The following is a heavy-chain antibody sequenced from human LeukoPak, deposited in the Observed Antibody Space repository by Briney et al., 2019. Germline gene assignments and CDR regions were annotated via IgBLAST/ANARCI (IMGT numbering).Heavy chain of an antibody. D-gene: IGHD3-10*01. V-gene: IGHV3-30*02. Sequence: PGGSLRLSCEVSGFRLTTYGTHWVRQAPGKGLEWVAYIPFDGSGEYYVDSVKGRFSISRDNSKNTLFLQMDSLRPEDTAVYYCAKVRPVRVRGVIITGHINDYWGQGTLVTVSS. CDR1: GFRLTTYG. CDR3: AKVRPVRVRGVIITGHINDY. CDR2: IPFDGSGE. J-gene: IGHJ4*02.